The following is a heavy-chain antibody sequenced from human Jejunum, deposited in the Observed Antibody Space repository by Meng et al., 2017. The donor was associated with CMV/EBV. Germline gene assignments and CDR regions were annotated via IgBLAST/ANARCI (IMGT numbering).Heavy chain of an antibody. CDR2: TRYDGVNK. CDR1: FTFSKNA. D-gene: IGHD2-15*01. J-gene: IGHJ6*02. Sequence: FTFSKNAMDGGRQAPGKGLEWVAFTRYDGVNKYYAASVKGRFTIPKDFSKNTLYLQMNSLRVEDTAIYYCAKDRGSGGNGYGMDVWGRGTTVTVSS. V-gene: IGHV3-30*02. CDR3: AKDRGSGGNGYGMDV.